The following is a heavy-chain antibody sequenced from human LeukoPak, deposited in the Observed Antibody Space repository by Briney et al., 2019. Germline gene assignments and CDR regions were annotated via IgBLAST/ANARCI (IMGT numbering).Heavy chain of an antibody. CDR2: INPSCGGT. V-gene: IGHV1-46*01. CDR1: EYTFTSYY. Sequence: ASVKVSCKASEYTFTSYYMHWGRHRPAQGLEWMGIINPSCGGTSYAQKFQGRVTMTSDTSTTTVYLKLSSLRSEATAVYYCYCWQWEHRGGSFDYWGQGTLVTVSS. J-gene: IGHJ4*02. D-gene: IGHD1-26*01. CDR3: YCWQWEHRGGSFDY.